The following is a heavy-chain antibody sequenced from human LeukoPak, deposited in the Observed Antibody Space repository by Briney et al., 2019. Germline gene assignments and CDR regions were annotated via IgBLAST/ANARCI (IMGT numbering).Heavy chain of an antibody. Sequence: GASVKVSCTASGYTFITHGLTWVRQAPGQGLGWMGWISAYNGNTIYAQTLQDRLTMTTDTSTSTAYMELRSLRSDDTAVYYCARGRLRYLDWTRAYSDYWGQGTLVTVSS. CDR3: ARGRLRYLDWTRAYSDY. CDR2: ISAYNGNT. V-gene: IGHV1-18*01. CDR1: GYTFITHG. J-gene: IGHJ4*02. D-gene: IGHD3-9*01.